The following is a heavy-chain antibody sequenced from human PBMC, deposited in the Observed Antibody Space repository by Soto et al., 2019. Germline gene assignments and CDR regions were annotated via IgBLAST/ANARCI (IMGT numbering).Heavy chain of an antibody. J-gene: IGHJ6*02. D-gene: IGHD1-7*01. V-gene: IGHV1-24*01. CDR1: GYTLTELS. Sequence: ASVKVSCKVSGYTLTELSMHWVRQAPGKGLEWMGGLDPEDGETIYAQKFQGRVTMTEDTSTDTAYMELSSLRSEDTAVYYCATDLVAGTTSPYYYYGMDVWGQGTTVTVSS. CDR3: ATDLVAGTTSPYYYYGMDV. CDR2: LDPEDGET.